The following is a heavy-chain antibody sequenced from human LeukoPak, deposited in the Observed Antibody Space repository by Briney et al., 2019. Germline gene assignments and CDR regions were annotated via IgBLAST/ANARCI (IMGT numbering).Heavy chain of an antibody. V-gene: IGHV4-59*01. Sequence: SETLSLTCTVSGGSMSNYYWTWIRQPPGKGLEWIGYIHYHGNTNYNPSLKSRLTISIDTSKNQFSLKLRPVTAADAAVYYCARGIISRTTGTPSDWFDPWGQGTLVTVSS. D-gene: IGHD1-1*01. CDR3: ARGIISRTTGTPSDWFDP. CDR2: IHYHGNT. J-gene: IGHJ5*02. CDR1: GGSMSNYY.